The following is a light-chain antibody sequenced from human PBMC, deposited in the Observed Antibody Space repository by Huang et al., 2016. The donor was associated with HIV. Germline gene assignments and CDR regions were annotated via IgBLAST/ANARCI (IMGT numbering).Light chain of an antibody. CDR2: AAS. V-gene: IGKV1-39*01. Sequence: RVTLTCRASQSISSYLNWYQQKPGKAPKLLIYAASTLQSGVPSRFSGSGSETDFTLTIRSLQPEDFATYYCQQSYSTPRTFGQGTNLEIK. CDR1: QSISSY. CDR3: QQSYSTPRT. J-gene: IGKJ2*01.